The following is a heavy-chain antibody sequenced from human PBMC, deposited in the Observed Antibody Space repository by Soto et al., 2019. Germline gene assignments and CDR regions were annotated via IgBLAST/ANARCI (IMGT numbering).Heavy chain of an antibody. V-gene: IGHV3-30-3*01. J-gene: IGHJ4*02. CDR2: MSYDGSNK. D-gene: IGHD3-16*01. Sequence: QVQLVESGGGVVQPGRSLRLSCAASGFTFSSYAMHWVRRAPGKGLEWMAVMSYDGSNKYYADSVKGRFTISRDNSKNTLYLQMNSLRPEDTAMYSCARDGGAYWRQGTLVIVSS. CDR1: GFTFSSYA. CDR3: ARDGGAY.